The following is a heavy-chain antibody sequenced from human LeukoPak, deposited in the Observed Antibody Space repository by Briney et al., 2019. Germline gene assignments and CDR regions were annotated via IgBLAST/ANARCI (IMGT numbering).Heavy chain of an antibody. CDR2: IIPIFGTA. Sequence: GASVKVSCKASGGTFSSYAISWVRQAPGQGLEWMGGIIPIFGTANYAQKFQGRVTITADESTSTAYMELSSLRSEDTAVYYCARGPAMYSSPGTYYFDYWGQGTLVTVSS. V-gene: IGHV1-69*13. D-gene: IGHD6-13*01. J-gene: IGHJ4*02. CDR3: ARGPAMYSSPGTYYFDY. CDR1: GGTFSSYA.